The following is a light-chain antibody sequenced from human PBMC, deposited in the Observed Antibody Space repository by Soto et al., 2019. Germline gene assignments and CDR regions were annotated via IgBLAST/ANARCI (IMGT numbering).Light chain of an antibody. Sequence: QSVLTQPPSVSGAPGQRVTISCTGSSSNIGAGYDVHWYQQLPGTAPKLLIYGNSNRPSGVPDRFSGSKSGTSASLAITXXXXXXXXXXXCQSYDSSLSVVFGGGTKL. J-gene: IGLJ2*01. V-gene: IGLV1-40*01. CDR1: SSNIGAGYD. CDR3: QSYDSSLSVV. CDR2: GNS.